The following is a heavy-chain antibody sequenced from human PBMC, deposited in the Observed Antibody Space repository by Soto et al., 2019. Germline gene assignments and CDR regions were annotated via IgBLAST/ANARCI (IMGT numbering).Heavy chain of an antibody. D-gene: IGHD2-2*01. Sequence: GGSLRLSCAASEFNFSRSSMNWVRQAPGKGLEWVASISTSSNLIYYEDSVKGRFTVSRDNTKNSMYLQMISLRAEDTAIYYCARGMKTAVFYGTDVRGQGTTVTVSS. V-gene: IGHV3-21*01. CDR2: ISTSSNLI. CDR3: ARGMKTAVFYGTDV. CDR1: EFNFSRSS. J-gene: IGHJ6*02.